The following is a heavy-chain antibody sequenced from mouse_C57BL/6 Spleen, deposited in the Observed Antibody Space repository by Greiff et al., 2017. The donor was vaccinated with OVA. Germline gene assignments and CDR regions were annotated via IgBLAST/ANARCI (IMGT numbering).Heavy chain of an antibody. J-gene: IGHJ4*01. CDR1: GYTFTSYW. CDR3: ARGEGLRMYYAMDY. Sequence: QVQLQQPGAELVKPGASVKLSCKASGYTFTSYWMHWVKQRPGQGLEWIGMIHPNSGSTNYNEKFKSKATLTVDKSSSTADMQLSSLTSEDSAVYYCARGEGLRMYYAMDYWGQGTSVTVSS. V-gene: IGHV1-64*01. CDR2: IHPNSGST. D-gene: IGHD2-4*01.